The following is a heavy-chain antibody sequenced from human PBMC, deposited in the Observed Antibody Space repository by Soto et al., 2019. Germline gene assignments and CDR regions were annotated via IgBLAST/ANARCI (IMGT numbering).Heavy chain of an antibody. J-gene: IGHJ6*02. D-gene: IGHD2-2*01. CDR3: AKDRRSASAAPTYGMDV. Sequence: GGSLRLSCATSGFTFVSYAMTWVRQTPGKGLEWVSSINDNGVVTYYADSVKGRFAISRDNSRNTLYLQMNNLRVDDTAVYFCAKDRRSASAAPTYGMDVWGQGTSVTVSS. V-gene: IGHV3-23*01. CDR1: GFTFVSYA. CDR2: INDNGVVT.